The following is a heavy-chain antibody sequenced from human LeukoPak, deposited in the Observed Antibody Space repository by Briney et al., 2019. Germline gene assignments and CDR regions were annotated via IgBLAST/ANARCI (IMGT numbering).Heavy chain of an antibody. D-gene: IGHD5-12*01. J-gene: IGHJ4*02. CDR1: GYTLTELS. V-gene: IGHV1-24*01. CDR2: FDPEDGET. Sequence: ASVKVSCKVSGYTLTELSMHWVRQAPGKGLEWMGGFDPEDGETIYAQKFQGRVTMTEDTSTDTAYMELSGLRSEDTAVYYCVRDMGGHDFYFNYWGQGTLVTVSS. CDR3: VRDMGGHDFYFNY.